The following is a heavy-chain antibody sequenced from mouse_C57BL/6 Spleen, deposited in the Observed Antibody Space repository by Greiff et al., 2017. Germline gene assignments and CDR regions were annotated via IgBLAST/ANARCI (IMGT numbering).Heavy chain of an antibody. V-gene: IGHV10-1*01. Sequence: EVMLVESGGGLVQPKGSLKLSCAASGFSFNTYAMNWVRQAPGKGLEWVARIRSKSNNYATYYADSVKDRFTISRDDSESMLYLQMNNLKTEDTAMYYCVRQLTGPFDYWGQGTTLTVSS. CDR2: IRSKSNNYAT. D-gene: IGHD4-1*01. CDR3: VRQLTGPFDY. CDR1: GFSFNTYA. J-gene: IGHJ2*01.